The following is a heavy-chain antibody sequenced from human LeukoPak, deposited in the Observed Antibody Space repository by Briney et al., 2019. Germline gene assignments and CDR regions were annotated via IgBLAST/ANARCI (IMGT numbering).Heavy chain of an antibody. Sequence: ASVKVSCKASGYTFTGYYIHWVRQAPGLGLEWMGWINPNSGGTTYAQKFQGRITMTGDTSISTVYMELSRLRSDDTAVYYCARANILTGSAFDPGGQGTLVTVSS. CDR3: ARANILTGSAFDP. CDR1: GYTFTGYY. CDR2: INPNSGGT. V-gene: IGHV1-2*02. D-gene: IGHD3-9*01. J-gene: IGHJ5*02.